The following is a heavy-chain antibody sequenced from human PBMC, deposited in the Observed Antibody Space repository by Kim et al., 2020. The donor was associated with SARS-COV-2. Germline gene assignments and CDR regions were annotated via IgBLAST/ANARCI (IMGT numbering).Heavy chain of an antibody. V-gene: IGHV1-24*01. CDR1: GYTLTELS. D-gene: IGHD3-10*01. J-gene: IGHJ4*02. CDR3: ATDAPRDGSGSYDY. CDR2: FDPEDGET. Sequence: ASVKVSCKVSGYTLTELSMHWVRQAPGKGLEWMGGFDPEDGETIYAQKFQGRVTMTEDTSTDTAYMELSSLRSEDTAVYYCATDAPRDGSGSYDYWGQGTLVTVSS.